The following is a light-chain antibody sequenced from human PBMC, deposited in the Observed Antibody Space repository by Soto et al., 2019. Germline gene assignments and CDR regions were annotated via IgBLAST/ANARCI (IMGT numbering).Light chain of an antibody. V-gene: IGKV3-11*01. CDR3: QQRGKWLT. J-gene: IGKJ3*01. CDR2: DAS. CDR1: QSISSS. Sequence: ETVLTQSPGTLSLSPGERATLSCRASQSISSSLGWYQQKPGQAPRLLIYDASNRATGVPARFSGSGSGTDFTLTISSLEPEDFAVYYCQQRGKWLTLGPGTKVDV.